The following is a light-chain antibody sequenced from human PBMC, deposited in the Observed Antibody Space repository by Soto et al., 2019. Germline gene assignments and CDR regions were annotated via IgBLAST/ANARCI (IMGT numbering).Light chain of an antibody. Sequence: EIVLTQSPGTLSLSPGERATLSCRASQSVGSYLAWYQQKPGQAPRLLIYDASNRATGIPARFSGSGSGTDFTLTISSLEPEDFAVYYCQQRTSWPSFTFGPGTKVDIK. CDR1: QSVGSY. V-gene: IGKV3-11*01. CDR3: QQRTSWPSFT. CDR2: DAS. J-gene: IGKJ3*01.